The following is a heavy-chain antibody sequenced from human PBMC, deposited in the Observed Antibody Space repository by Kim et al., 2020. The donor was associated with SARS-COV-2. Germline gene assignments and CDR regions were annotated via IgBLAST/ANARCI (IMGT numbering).Heavy chain of an antibody. D-gene: IGHD3-3*01. CDR1: GGSISSGGYY. V-gene: IGHV4-31*03. CDR3: ARACTILRVVIAHFDY. Sequence: SETLSLTCTVSGGSISSGGYYWSWIRQHPGKGLEWIGYIYYSGSTYYNPSLKSRVTISVDTSKNQFSLKLSSVTAADTAVYYCARACTILRVVIAHFDYWGQGTLVTVSS. J-gene: IGHJ4*02. CDR2: IYYSGST.